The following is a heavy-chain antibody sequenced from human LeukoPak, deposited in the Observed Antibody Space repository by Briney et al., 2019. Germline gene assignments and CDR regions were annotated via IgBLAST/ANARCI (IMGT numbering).Heavy chain of an antibody. CDR1: GFTFSDYY. J-gene: IGHJ4*02. CDR3: ARDGPDSSSSDFDY. V-gene: IGHV3-11*04. Sequence: PGGSLRLSCAASGFTFSDYYMSWIRQAPGKGLEWVSHISSSGSTIYYADSVRGRFTISRDNAKSSLYLQMNSLRAEDAAVYYCARDGPDSSSSDFDYWGQGTLVTVSS. CDR2: ISSSGSTI. D-gene: IGHD6-6*01.